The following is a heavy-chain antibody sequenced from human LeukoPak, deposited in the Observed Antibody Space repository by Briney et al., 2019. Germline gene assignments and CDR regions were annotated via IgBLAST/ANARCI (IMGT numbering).Heavy chain of an antibody. CDR1: GGSISSNNW. D-gene: IGHD5-24*01. Sequence: SETLSLTCAVSGGSISSNNWWSWVRQPPGKGLEWIGEIFHSGSTNYNPSLKSRVTISVDTSKNQFSLKLSSVTAADTAVYYCARGWDGYNYVDYWGQGTLVTVSS. J-gene: IGHJ4*02. CDR2: IFHSGST. V-gene: IGHV4-4*02. CDR3: ARGWDGYNYVDY.